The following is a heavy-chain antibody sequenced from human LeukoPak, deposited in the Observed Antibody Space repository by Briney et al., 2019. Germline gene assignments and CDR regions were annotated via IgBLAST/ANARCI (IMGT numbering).Heavy chain of an antibody. CDR3: AKDDFCSSPILLYLDS. CDR1: VFTCRSYA. V-gene: IGHV3-23*01. J-gene: IGHJ5*01. CDR2: ISGRGGST. D-gene: IGHD3-3*01. Sequence: GGSLRSSCEAAVFTCRSYAMSWPRQAPGKRLEWVSAISGRGGSTYYADSVKGRFTISRDNSKNTLYLQMNSLRAEDAVIYNCAKDDFCSSPILLYLDSCCHGTLVTVSS.